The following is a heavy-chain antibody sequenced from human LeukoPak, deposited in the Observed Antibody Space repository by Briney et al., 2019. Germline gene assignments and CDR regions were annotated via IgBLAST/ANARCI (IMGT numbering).Heavy chain of an antibody. J-gene: IGHJ4*02. D-gene: IGHD5-12*01. CDR1: GFTFSNYW. V-gene: IGHV3-7*01. CDR2: IKQDGSEK. CDR3: ARGPSGYHNT. Sequence: GGSLRLSCAASGFTFSNYWMSWVRQAPGKGLEWVANIKQDGSEKYYLDSVKGRFIISRDNAENSLYLQMNSLRAEDTAVYYCARGPSGYHNTGGQGTLVTVSS.